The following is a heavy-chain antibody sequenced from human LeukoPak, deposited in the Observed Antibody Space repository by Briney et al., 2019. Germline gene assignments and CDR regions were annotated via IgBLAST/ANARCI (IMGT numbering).Heavy chain of an antibody. CDR2: IYYSGST. J-gene: IGHJ4*02. CDR1: GGSISSSSYY. Sequence: TTSETLSLTCTVSGGSISSSSYYWGWIRQPPGKGLEWIGSIYYSGSTYYNPSLKSRVTISVDTSKNQFSLKLSSVTAADTAVYYCARIGGYSGYGPHDYWGQGTLVTVSS. CDR3: ARIGGYSGYGPHDY. V-gene: IGHV4-39*01. D-gene: IGHD5-12*01.